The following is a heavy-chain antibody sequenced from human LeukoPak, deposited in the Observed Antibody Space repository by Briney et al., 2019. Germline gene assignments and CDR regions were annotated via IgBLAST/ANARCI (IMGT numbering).Heavy chain of an antibody. D-gene: IGHD1-1*01. CDR3: ASYLTTATTSGLGY. CDR2: ITGSGSNT. V-gene: IGHV3-23*01. CDR1: GFTFSSYA. J-gene: IGHJ4*02. Sequence: GGSLRLSCAASGFTFSSYAMTWVRQAPGKGLEWVSTITGSGSNTYYPDSVKGRFTISRDNAKNSLYLQMNSLRAEDTAVYYCASYLTTATTSGLGYWGQGTLVTVSS.